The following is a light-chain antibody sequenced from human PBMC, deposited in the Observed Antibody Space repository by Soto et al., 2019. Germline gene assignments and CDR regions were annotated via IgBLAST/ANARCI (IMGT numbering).Light chain of an antibody. CDR1: SSNMGTNT. J-gene: IGLJ2*01. CDR3: ASWDGSLNHIL. CDR2: SDN. Sequence: QSVLTQPPSASGTPGQRVTISCSGSSSNMGTNTVNWYQQLPRAAPKLLIYSDNQRPSWVPDRFSGSKSGTSASLAITGLQSEDEADYYCASWDGSLNHILFGGGTKLTVL. V-gene: IGLV1-44*01.